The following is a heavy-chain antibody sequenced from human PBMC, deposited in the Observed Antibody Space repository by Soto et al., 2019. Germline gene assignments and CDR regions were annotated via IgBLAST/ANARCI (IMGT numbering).Heavy chain of an antibody. Sequence: EVQLSESGGGLVQPGGSLRLSCAASGFTFSSYAMSWVRQAPGKGLEWVSGISGSGGSTYYGDSVKGRFTISRDNSKNTLYLQMNSLRAEDTAVYYCAKEAPMFSTTPPLPFDYWGQGILVTVSS. J-gene: IGHJ4*02. CDR1: GFTFSSYA. CDR3: AKEAPMFSTTPPLPFDY. CDR2: ISGSGGST. V-gene: IGHV3-23*01. D-gene: IGHD4-17*01.